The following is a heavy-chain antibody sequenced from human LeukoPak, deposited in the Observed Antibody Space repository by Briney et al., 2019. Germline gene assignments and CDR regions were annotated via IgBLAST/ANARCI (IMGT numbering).Heavy chain of an antibody. Sequence: SQTLSLTCAISGDSVSSNSAAWNWIRQSPSRGLEWLGRTYYRSKWYNDYAVSVKSRITINPDTSKNQFSLQLNSVTPEDTAVYYRARVGFPYSSGWYESDAIYNWFDPWGQGTLVTVSS. CDR2: TYYRSKWYN. CDR3: ARVGFPYSSGWYESDAIYNWFDP. V-gene: IGHV6-1*01. J-gene: IGHJ5*02. D-gene: IGHD6-13*01. CDR1: GDSVSSNSAA.